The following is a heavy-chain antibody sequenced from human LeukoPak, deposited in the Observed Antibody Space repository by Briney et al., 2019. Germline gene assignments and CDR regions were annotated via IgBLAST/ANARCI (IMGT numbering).Heavy chain of an antibody. CDR2: INPSGGST. Sequence: ASVKVSCKASGYTFTSYYMHWVRQAPGQGLEWMGIINPSGGSTSYAQKFQGRVTMTRDTSISTAYMELSRLRSDDTAVYYCARASSSWYRNWFDPWGQGTLVTVSS. D-gene: IGHD6-13*01. CDR3: ARASSSWYRNWFDP. CDR1: GYTFTSYY. J-gene: IGHJ5*02. V-gene: IGHV1-46*01.